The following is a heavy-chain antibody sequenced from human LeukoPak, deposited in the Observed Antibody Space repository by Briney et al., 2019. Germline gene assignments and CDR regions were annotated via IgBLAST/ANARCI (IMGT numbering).Heavy chain of an antibody. CDR3: ARGSDYYESSGYYWFDY. V-gene: IGHV3-30-3*01. Sequence: PGRSLRLSCAASGFTFSSYAMHWVRQAPGKGLEWVAVISYDGSNKYYVDSVKGRFTISRDNSKNTLYLQMNSLRAEDTAVYYCARGSDYYESSGYYWFDYWGQGTLVTVSS. J-gene: IGHJ4*02. D-gene: IGHD3-22*01. CDR2: ISYDGSNK. CDR1: GFTFSSYA.